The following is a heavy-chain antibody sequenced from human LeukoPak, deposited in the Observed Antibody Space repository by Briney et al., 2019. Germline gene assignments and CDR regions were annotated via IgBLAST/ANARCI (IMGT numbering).Heavy chain of an antibody. J-gene: IGHJ4*02. CDR1: GFTFSSYA. CDR3: ASSGSNPYFDY. D-gene: IGHD4-23*01. CDR2: IGSSSSYI. Sequence: GGSLRLSCAASGFTFSSYAMSWVRQAPGKGLEWVSSIGSSSSYIYYADSVKGRFTISRDNAKNSLYLQMNSLRAEDTAVYYCASSGSNPYFDYWGQGTLVTVSS. V-gene: IGHV3-21*01.